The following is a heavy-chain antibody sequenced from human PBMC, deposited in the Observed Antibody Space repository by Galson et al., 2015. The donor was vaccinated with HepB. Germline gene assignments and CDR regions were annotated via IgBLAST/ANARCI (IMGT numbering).Heavy chain of an antibody. CDR3: VRPWTIGSGSGPYWYFDL. V-gene: IGHV3-30*04. D-gene: IGHD3-10*01. CDR1: GFTFSTYA. J-gene: IGHJ2*01. Sequence: SLRLSCAASGFTFSTYAMHWVRQAPGKGLQWVAVISSDGNYKYYVESLKGRFTLFRDNSKNTLYLHMNSLRGEDTAVYYCVRPWTIGSGSGPYWYFDLWGRGTLVTVSS. CDR2: ISSDGNYK.